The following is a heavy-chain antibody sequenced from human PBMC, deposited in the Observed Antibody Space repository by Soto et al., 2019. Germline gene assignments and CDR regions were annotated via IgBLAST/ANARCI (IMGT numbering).Heavy chain of an antibody. J-gene: IGHJ4*02. V-gene: IGHV3-30-3*01. Sequence: GGSLRLSCAASGFTFSSYAMHWVRQAPGKGLEWVAVISYDGSNKYYADSVKGRFTISRDNSKNTLYLQMNSLRAEDTAVYHCARDGRTTYYWGQGTMVTVYS. CDR3: ARDGRTTYY. CDR1: GFTFSSYA. CDR2: ISYDGSNK. D-gene: IGHD1-7*01.